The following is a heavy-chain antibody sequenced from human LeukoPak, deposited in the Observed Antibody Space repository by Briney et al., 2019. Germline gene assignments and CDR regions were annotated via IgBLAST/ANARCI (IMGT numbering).Heavy chain of an antibody. CDR2: IIPIFGTA. D-gene: IGHD3-22*01. Sequence: ASVKVSCKASGYTFTSYGISWVRQAPGQGLEWMGRIIPIFGTANYAQKFQGRVTITTDESTSTAYMELSSLRSEDTAVYYCAVYYDSSGYYYSYFDYWGQGTLVTVSS. V-gene: IGHV1-69*05. CDR1: GYTFTSYG. CDR3: AVYYDSSGYYYSYFDY. J-gene: IGHJ4*02.